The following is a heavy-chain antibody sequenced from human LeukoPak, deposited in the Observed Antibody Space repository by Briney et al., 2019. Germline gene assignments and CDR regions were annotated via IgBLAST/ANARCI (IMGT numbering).Heavy chain of an antibody. Sequence: PGGSLRLSCAASGFTFSSYEMNWVRQAPGKGLEWVSYISSGSTIYYADSVKGRFTISRDNAKNSLYLQMNSLRAEDTAVYYCARAMTWGQGTLVSVSS. J-gene: IGHJ5*02. CDR1: GFTFSSYE. V-gene: IGHV3-48*03. CDR2: ISSGSTI. CDR3: ARAMT.